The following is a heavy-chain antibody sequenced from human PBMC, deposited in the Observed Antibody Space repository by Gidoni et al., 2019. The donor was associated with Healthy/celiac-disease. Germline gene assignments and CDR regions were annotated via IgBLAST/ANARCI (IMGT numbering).Heavy chain of an antibody. CDR1: GYTFTGYY. CDR2: INPNSGGT. J-gene: IGHJ5*02. V-gene: IGHV1-2*02. Sequence: QVQLVQSGAEVKKPGASVKVSCKASGYTFTGYYMHWVRQAPGQGLEWMGWINPNSGGTNYAQKVQGRVNMTRDTSSSTAYMERSRLRSDDTAVYYCASGGLNYGDYLRWFDPWGQGTLVTVSS. CDR3: ASGGLNYGDYLRWFDP. D-gene: IGHD4-17*01.